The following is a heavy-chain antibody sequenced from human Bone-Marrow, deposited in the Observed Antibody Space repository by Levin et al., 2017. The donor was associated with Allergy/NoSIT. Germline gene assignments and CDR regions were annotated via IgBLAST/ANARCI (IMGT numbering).Heavy chain of an antibody. CDR1: GFTFSSYW. Sequence: PGGSLRLSCAASGFTFSSYWMHWVRQAPGKGLVWVSRINSDGSSTSYADSVKGRFTISRDNAKNTLYLQMNSLRAEDTAVYYCARAPLYSSGWYSGLPLNYWGQGTLVTVSS. V-gene: IGHV3-74*01. CDR2: INSDGSST. J-gene: IGHJ4*02. CDR3: ARAPLYSSGWYSGLPLNY. D-gene: IGHD6-19*01.